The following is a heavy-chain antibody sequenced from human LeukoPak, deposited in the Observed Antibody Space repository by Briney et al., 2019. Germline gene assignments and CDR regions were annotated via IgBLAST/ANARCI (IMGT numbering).Heavy chain of an antibody. V-gene: IGHV4-4*07. D-gene: IGHD5-12*01. CDR1: GGSMSSYY. J-gene: IGHJ3*02. Sequence: SETLSLTCTVSGGSMSSYYWTWFRQPAGKGLEWIGRIYYSGRTSYNPSLKSRVTMSVDTSKNQVSLNLRSVTAADTAVYYCARPYIVATIRAGDFDIWGQGTMVTVSS. CDR2: IYYSGRT. CDR3: ARPYIVATIRAGDFDI.